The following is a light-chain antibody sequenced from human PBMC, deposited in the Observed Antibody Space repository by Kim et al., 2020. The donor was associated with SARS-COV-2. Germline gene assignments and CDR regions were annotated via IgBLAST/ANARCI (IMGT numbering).Light chain of an antibody. Sequence: ERATINCKSSHNLLSSSNNKNYLSWYQQTPGQPPTLLIYWASTREFGVPDLFSGSGSGTDFTLTISSLQAEDVAVYYCQQYYHIPTFGQGTKLEI. CDR2: WAS. CDR1: HNLLSSSNNKNY. J-gene: IGKJ2*01. CDR3: QQYYHIPT. V-gene: IGKV4-1*01.